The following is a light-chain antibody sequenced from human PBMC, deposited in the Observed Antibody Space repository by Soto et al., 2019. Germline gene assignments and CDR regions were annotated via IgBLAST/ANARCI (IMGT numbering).Light chain of an antibody. J-gene: IGKJ2*01. CDR3: QQYNSYWMYT. CDR2: AAS. Sequence: DIQMTQSPSSLSASVGDRVTITCRASQSISSYLNWYQQKPGKAPKLLIYAASSLQSGVPSRFSGSGSGTDFTLTISSLQPDDFATYYCQQYNSYWMYTFGQGTKVDIK. V-gene: IGKV1-39*01. CDR1: QSISSY.